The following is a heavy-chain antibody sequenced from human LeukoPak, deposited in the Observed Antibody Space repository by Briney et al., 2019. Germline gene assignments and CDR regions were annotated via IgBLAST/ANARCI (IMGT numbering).Heavy chain of an antibody. CDR1: GGSISSYY. J-gene: IGHJ4*02. CDR3: ARASGYDFWSGYYPGFDY. V-gene: IGHV4-59*01. D-gene: IGHD3-3*01. CDR2: IYYSGST. Sequence: SETLSLTCTVSGGSISSYYWSWIRQPPGKGLEWIGYIYYSGSTNYNPSLKSRVTISVDTSKNQFSLKLSSVTAAGTAVYYCARASGYDFWSGYYPGFDYWGQGTLVTVSS.